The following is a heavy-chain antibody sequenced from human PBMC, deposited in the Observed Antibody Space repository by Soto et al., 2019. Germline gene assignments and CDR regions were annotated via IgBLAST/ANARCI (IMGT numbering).Heavy chain of an antibody. D-gene: IGHD6-13*01. CDR3: ARGLAADGA. J-gene: IGHJ5*02. Sequence: QVQLVQSGAEVKKPGASVKVSCTASGYTFTHYAIHWVRHAPGQRLEWMGFINAGSGNTKYSQTFQGRLTFTKDTSASTDYMDLSSLRSEDTAIYYCARGLAADGAWGQGTLVNVSS. V-gene: IGHV1-3*01. CDR1: GYTFTHYA. CDR2: INAGSGNT.